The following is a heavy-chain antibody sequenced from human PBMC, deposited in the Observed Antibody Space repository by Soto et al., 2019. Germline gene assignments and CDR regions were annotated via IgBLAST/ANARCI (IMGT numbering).Heavy chain of an antibody. V-gene: IGHV2-70*11. J-gene: IGHJ4*02. Sequence: SGPTLVNPTQTLTLTCTFSGFSLSTSGMCVSWIRQPPGKALEWLARIDWDDDKYYSTSLKTRLTISKDTSKNQVVLTMTNMDPVDTATYYCARIDSSGYYYGTFDYWGQGTLVTVSA. CDR2: IDWDDDK. D-gene: IGHD3-22*01. CDR3: ARIDSSGYYYGTFDY. CDR1: GFSLSTSGMC.